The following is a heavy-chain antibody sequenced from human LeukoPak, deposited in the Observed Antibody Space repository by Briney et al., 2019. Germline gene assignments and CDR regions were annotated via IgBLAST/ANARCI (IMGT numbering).Heavy chain of an antibody. D-gene: IGHD2/OR15-2a*01. CDR3: VKDRFSTSPSYFDY. CDR2: IGGTGDTT. J-gene: IGHJ4*02. V-gene: IGHV3-23*01. Sequence: GGSLRLSCAAAGFTFSRSAMSWVRQAPGKGLEWVSGIGGTGDTTYYADSVKGLFIISRDNSKNTLFLQMNSLRAEDTAVYYCVKDRFSTSPSYFDYWGQGTLVAVSS. CDR1: GFTFSRSA.